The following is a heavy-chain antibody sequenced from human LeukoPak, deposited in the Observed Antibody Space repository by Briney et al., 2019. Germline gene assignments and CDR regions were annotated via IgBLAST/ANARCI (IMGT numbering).Heavy chain of an antibody. D-gene: IGHD4-23*01. CDR2: ISFDGSDK. V-gene: IGHV3-30*04. J-gene: IGHJ4*02. Sequence: GGSLRLSCAASGFTFSSYAMHWVRQAPGKGLEWVALISFDGSDKYYADSVKGRCTISRDNSKNTLYLQMNSLRAEDTAVYYCAAVTPPDYWGQGTLVTVSS. CDR1: GFTFSSYA. CDR3: AAVTPPDY.